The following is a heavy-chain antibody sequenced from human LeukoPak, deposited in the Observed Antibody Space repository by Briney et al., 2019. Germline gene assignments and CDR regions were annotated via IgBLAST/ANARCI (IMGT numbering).Heavy chain of an antibody. CDR1: GYTFTGYY. CDR2: INPNSGGT. V-gene: IGHV1-2*06. J-gene: IGHJ4*02. Sequence: GASVKVSCKASGYTFTGYYMHWVRQAPGQGLEWMGRINPNSGGTNYAQKFQGRVTMTRDTAISTAYMELSRLRSDDTAVYYCARGLRCSGGSCYDYWGQGTLVTVCS. CDR3: ARGLRCSGGSCYDY. D-gene: IGHD2-15*01.